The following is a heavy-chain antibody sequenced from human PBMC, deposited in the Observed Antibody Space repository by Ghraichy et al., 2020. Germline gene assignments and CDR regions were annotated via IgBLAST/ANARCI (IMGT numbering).Heavy chain of an antibody. CDR3: ARRIYDGSAYYYVDS. Sequence: SETLSLTCTVSGGSISNSYYFWGWARQPPGKGLEWIGSIYYTGSTYYSPSLKSRLTISIDTSKNQFSLKLSSVTAADTAVYYCARRIYDGSAYYYVDSWGQGTLVTVST. CDR2: IYYTGST. J-gene: IGHJ4*02. V-gene: IGHV4-39*01. CDR1: GGSISNSYYF. D-gene: IGHD3-22*01.